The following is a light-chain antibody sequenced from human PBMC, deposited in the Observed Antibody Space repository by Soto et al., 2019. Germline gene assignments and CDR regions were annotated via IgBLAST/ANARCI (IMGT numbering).Light chain of an antibody. Sequence: QSALTQPPSASGSPGQSVTISCTGTDSDVGGYNYVSWYQQHPGKAPKLMIYEVSKRPSGVPDRFSGSKSGNTASLTVSGLQAGDEADYYCMSYAGSNNLWVFGGGTKLTVL. V-gene: IGLV2-8*01. CDR3: MSYAGSNNLWV. CDR1: DSDVGGYNY. J-gene: IGLJ3*02. CDR2: EVS.